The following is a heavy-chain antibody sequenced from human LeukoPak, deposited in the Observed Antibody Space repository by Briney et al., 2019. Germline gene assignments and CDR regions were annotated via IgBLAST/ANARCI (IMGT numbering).Heavy chain of an antibody. CDR2: TNPNSGNT. J-gene: IGHJ4*02. Sequence: ASVKVSCKASGGTFSSYAISWVRQAPGQGLEWMGWTNPNSGNTGYAQKFQGRVTITRNTSISTAYMELSSLRSEDTAVYYCARVKQWLVPFDYWGQGTLVTVSS. V-gene: IGHV1-8*03. D-gene: IGHD6-19*01. CDR1: GGTFSSYA. CDR3: ARVKQWLVPFDY.